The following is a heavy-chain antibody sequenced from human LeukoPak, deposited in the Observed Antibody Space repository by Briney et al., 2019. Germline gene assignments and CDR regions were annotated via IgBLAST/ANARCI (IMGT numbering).Heavy chain of an antibody. V-gene: IGHV3-53*01. CDR2: VYSGGST. D-gene: IGHD5-18*01. J-gene: IGHJ4*02. Sequence: GGSLRLSCAASGFIVSSNYMSWVRQAPGKGLEWASVVYSGGSTYYIDSVTGRFTISRDTSKNTVYLQMNSLRAEDTAVYYCAGEGHGYSYGYWGQGTLVTVSS. CDR3: AGEGHGYSYGY. CDR1: GFIVSSNY.